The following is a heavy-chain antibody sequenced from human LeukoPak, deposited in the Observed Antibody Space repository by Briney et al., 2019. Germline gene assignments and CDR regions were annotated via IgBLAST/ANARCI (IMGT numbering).Heavy chain of an antibody. Sequence: GGSLRLSCAASGFTFSNYAMSWVRQAPGKGLEWVSAISGSGGSTYYADSVKGRFTISRDNSKNTLYLQMNSLRAEDTAVYYCAKDPCSSTSCSPGAFDIWGQGTMVTVSS. V-gene: IGHV3-23*01. CDR1: GFTFSNYA. CDR2: ISGSGGST. D-gene: IGHD2-2*01. CDR3: AKDPCSSTSCSPGAFDI. J-gene: IGHJ3*02.